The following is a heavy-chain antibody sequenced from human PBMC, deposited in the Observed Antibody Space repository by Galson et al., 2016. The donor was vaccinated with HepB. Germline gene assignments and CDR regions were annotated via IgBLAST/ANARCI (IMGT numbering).Heavy chain of an antibody. CDR2: IYYNSDRI. J-gene: IGHJ6*02. CDR3: VRDMAPGGAGV. CDR1: GFTFDDSA. V-gene: IGHV3-9*01. Sequence: SLRLSCAASGFTFDDSAMHWVRQTPGKGLEWVSGIYYNSDRIGYGDSVRGRFTISRDNARNSLYLQMNSLRAEVSALYYCVRDMAPGGAGVWGQGTTVTVSS. D-gene: IGHD3-16*01.